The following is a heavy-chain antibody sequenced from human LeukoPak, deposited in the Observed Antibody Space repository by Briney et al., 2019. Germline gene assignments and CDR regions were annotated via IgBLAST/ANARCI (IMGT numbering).Heavy chain of an antibody. CDR3: AREMQDKSLQWIGELKKYYYYYMDV. V-gene: IGHV4-39*07. CDR1: GGSICGSSYY. D-gene: IGHD3-10*01. CDR2: IYYSGST. J-gene: IGHJ6*03. Sequence: SETLSLTCTVSGGSICGSSYYWGWIRQPPGKGLEWIGNIYYSGSTYYNPSLKSRVTISVDTSKNQFSLKLSSVTAADTAVYYCAREMQDKSLQWIGELKKYYYYYMDVWGKGTTVIVSS.